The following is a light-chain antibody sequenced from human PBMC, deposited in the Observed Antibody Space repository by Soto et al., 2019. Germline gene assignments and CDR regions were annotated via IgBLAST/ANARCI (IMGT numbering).Light chain of an antibody. CDR1: QGISSY. J-gene: IGKJ3*01. CDR3: QPYYSYPFT. Sequence: AIRMTQSPSSLSASTGDRVTITCRASQGISSYLAWYQQKPGKAPKLLIYAAATLQSGVPSRFSGSGSGTDFTLTFSCLQSEDFATYYCQPYYSYPFTFGPGTKVDIK. CDR2: AAA. V-gene: IGKV1-8*01.